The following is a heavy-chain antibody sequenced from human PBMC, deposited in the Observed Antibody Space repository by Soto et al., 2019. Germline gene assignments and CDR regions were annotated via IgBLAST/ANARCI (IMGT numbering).Heavy chain of an antibody. CDR1: GGSVSSGSYY. D-gene: IGHD6-19*01. V-gene: IGHV4-61*01. CDR3: ARGLYTARGWSYYFVY. Sequence: SEALSLTCTVSGGSVSSGSYYWSWIRQPPGKGLEWIGYIYYSGSTKYSPSLKSRVTISVDTSKNQFSLKLSSVTAADTAVYSCARGLYTARGWSYYFVYWGQGILVTVSS. CDR2: IYYSGST. J-gene: IGHJ4*02.